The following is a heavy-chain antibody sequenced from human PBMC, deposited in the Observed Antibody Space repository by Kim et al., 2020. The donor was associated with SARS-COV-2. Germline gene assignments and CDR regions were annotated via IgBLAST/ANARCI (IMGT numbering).Heavy chain of an antibody. CDR2: ISGSGGST. Sequence: GGSLRLSCAASGFTFSSYAMSWVRQAPGKGLEWVSAISGSGGSTYYADSVKGRFTISRDNSKNTLYLQMNSLRAEDTAVYYCAKIRTLLLSYYYYGMDVWGQGTTVTVSS. V-gene: IGHV3-23*01. CDR1: GFTFSSYA. J-gene: IGHJ6*02. D-gene: IGHD2-15*01. CDR3: AKIRTLLLSYYYYGMDV.